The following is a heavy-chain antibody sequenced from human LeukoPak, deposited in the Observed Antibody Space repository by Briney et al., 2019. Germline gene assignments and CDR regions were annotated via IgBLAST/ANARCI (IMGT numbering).Heavy chain of an antibody. CDR1: GYSISSDYY. V-gene: IGHV4-38-2*01. CDR2: IYHSGST. CDR3: TSGPNFYYFDY. D-gene: IGHD3-3*01. Sequence: SETLSLTCAVSGYSISSDYYWGWIRQPPGKGLEWIGTIYHSGSTYLNPSLKSRVTISVDTSKNQFSLNLNSVTAADTAVYYCTSGPNFYYFDYWGRGTLVTVSS. J-gene: IGHJ4*02.